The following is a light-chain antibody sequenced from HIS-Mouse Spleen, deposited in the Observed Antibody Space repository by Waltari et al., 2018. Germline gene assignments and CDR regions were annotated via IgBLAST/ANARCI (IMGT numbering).Light chain of an antibody. V-gene: IGLV2-23*01. J-gene: IGLJ1*01. CDR3: CSYAGSSTSYV. Sequence: QSALTQPASVSGSPGQSITISCTGTSSDVGSYNLVSLYQQHPGKAPKPMIYEGSKRPSGVSNRFSGSKSGNTASLTISGLQAEDEADYYCCSYAGSSTSYVFGTGTKVTVL. CDR1: SSDVGSYNL. CDR2: EGS.